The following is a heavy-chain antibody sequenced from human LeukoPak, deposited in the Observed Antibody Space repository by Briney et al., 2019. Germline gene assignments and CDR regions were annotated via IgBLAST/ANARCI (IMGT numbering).Heavy chain of an antibody. V-gene: IGHV4-59*12. Sequence: PSETLSLTCTVSGGSISSYYWSWIRQPPGKGLEWIGYIYYSGSTNYNPSLKSRVTISVDTSKNQFSLKLSSVTAADTAVYYCARGRAEDIVVVPAAMTMAEDNYWGQGTLVTVSS. J-gene: IGHJ4*02. CDR1: GGSISSYY. D-gene: IGHD2-2*01. CDR2: IYYSGST. CDR3: ARGRAEDIVVVPAAMTMAEDNY.